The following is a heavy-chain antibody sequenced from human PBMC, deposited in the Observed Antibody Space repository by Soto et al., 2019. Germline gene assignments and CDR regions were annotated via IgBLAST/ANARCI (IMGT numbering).Heavy chain of an antibody. CDR1: GGSISSGGYY. Sequence: QVQLQESGPGLMKPSQTLSLTCTVSGGSISSGGYYWSWIRQHPGKGLEWIGYIYYSGSTYYNPSLKSRVTISVDTSKNQFSLKLSSVTAADTAVYYCARARIVVVPAATLDYWGQGTLVTVSS. V-gene: IGHV4-31*03. J-gene: IGHJ4*02. CDR3: ARARIVVVPAATLDY. D-gene: IGHD2-2*01. CDR2: IYYSGST.